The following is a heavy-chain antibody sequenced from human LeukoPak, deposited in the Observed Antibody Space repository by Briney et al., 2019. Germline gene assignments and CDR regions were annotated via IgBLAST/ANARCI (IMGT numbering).Heavy chain of an antibody. CDR3: ARSYSYGTNWFDP. D-gene: IGHD5-18*01. V-gene: IGHV4-38-2*02. CDR1: GYSISSGYY. J-gene: IGHJ5*02. CDR2: IYHSGST. Sequence: PSETLSLTCTVSGYSISSGYYWGWIRQPPGKGLEWIGSIYHSGSTYYNPSLKSRVTISVDTSKNQFSLKLSSVTAADTAVYYCARSYSYGTNWFDPWGQGTLVTVSS.